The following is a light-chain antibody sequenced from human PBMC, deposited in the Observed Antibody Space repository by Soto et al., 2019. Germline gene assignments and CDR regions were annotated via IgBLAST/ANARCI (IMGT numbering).Light chain of an antibody. J-gene: IGKJ2*03. CDR1: QSVDSRY. CDR2: AVS. V-gene: IGKV3-20*01. Sequence: DIVLTQSPGTLSLSPGERATLSCRASQSVDSRYLAWYQQKPGQAPRLVIHAVSRRATGIPDRFSGSGSGTDFTLTISRLEPEAFAESYCQQYGSSPRYSFGQGTKLEIK. CDR3: QQYGSSPRYS.